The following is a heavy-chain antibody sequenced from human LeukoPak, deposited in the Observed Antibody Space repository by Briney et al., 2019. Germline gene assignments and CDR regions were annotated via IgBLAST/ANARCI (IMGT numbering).Heavy chain of an antibody. CDR3: ARGRPLWFGELLFEPLDY. J-gene: IGHJ4*02. V-gene: IGHV3-33*01. CDR1: GFTFRSYG. D-gene: IGHD3-10*01. CDR2: MWYDGSNK. Sequence: GGSLRLSCAASGFTFRSYGMHWVRQAPGKGLEWVAVMWYDGSNKYYAGSMKGRFTISRDNSKNTLYLQMNSLRAEDTAVYYCARGRPLWFGELLFEPLDYWGQGTLVTVSS.